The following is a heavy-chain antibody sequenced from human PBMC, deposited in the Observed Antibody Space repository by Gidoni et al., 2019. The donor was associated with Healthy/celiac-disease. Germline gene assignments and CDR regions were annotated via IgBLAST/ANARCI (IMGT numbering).Heavy chain of an antibody. CDR1: GGTFSSYA. V-gene: IGHV1-69*01. J-gene: IGHJ6*02. CDR3: ARGSGSYPPLPYGMDV. Sequence: QVQLVQSGAEGKKPGSSVKVSCKDSGGTFSSYAISWVRQAPGQGLEWMGGILPIFGTANYAQKFQGRVTITADESTSTAYMELSSLRSEDTAVYYCARGSGSYPPLPYGMDVWGQGTTVTVSS. D-gene: IGHD1-26*01. CDR2: ILPIFGTA.